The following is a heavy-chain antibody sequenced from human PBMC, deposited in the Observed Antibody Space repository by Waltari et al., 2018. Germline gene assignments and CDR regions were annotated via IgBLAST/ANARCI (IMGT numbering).Heavy chain of an antibody. J-gene: IGHJ6*02. Sequence: QVQLVQSGAEVKKPGASVKVSCKASGYTFTGYYMHWVRQAPGQGLEWMGWINPDSGGTNKAQTVQGRVTMTRDTSISTAYRELSRLRSDDTAVYYCARDPPITTGNYYYGMDVWGQGTTVTVSS. CDR2: INPDSGGT. CDR1: GYTFTGYY. V-gene: IGHV1-2*02. CDR3: ARDPPITTGNYYYGMDV. D-gene: IGHD4-17*01.